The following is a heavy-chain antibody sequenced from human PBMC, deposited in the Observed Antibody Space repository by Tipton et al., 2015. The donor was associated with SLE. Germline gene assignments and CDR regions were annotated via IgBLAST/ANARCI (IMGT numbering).Heavy chain of an antibody. D-gene: IGHD3-10*01. CDR2: VFHSGTT. Sequence: TLSLTCTVSGYSIGSGFYWGWFRQPPGKGLGWIATVFHSGTTYYSPSLRSRLSVSIDTSKNQSSLKLTSVTAADTAMYYCAGASWSYGFFDYWGQGTLVTVSP. V-gene: IGHV4-38-2*02. J-gene: IGHJ4*02. CDR1: GYSIGSGFY. CDR3: AGASWSYGFFDY.